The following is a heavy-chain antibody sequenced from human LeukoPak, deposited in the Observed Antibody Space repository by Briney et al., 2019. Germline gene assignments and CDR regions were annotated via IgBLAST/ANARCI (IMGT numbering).Heavy chain of an antibody. CDR2: INHSGST. CDR3: ARAQTVLMVYARRIWFDP. V-gene: IGHV4-34*01. D-gene: IGHD2-8*01. Sequence: SETLSLTCAVYGGSFSGYYWSWIRQPPGKGLEWIGEINHSGSTNYNPSLKSRVTISVDTSKNQFPLKLSSVTAADTAVYYCARAQTVLMVYARRIWFDPWGQGTLVTDSS. CDR1: GGSFSGYY. J-gene: IGHJ5*02.